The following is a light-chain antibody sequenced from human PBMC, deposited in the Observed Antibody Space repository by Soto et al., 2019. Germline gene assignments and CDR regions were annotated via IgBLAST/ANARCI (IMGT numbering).Light chain of an antibody. CDR1: QSVSSN. J-gene: IGKJ4*01. V-gene: IGKV3-15*01. CDR3: QQYNTWPLT. Sequence: EIVMTQSPATLSVSPGERATLSCRASQSVSSNLAWYQQKPGQAPRLLIYGASTRANGIPARFSGSGSGTEFNLTISSLQSEDFAVYYCQQYNTWPLTFGGGTKVEIK. CDR2: GAS.